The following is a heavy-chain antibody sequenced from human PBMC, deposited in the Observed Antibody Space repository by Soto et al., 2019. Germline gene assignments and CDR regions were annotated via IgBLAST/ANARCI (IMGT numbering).Heavy chain of an antibody. D-gene: IGHD6-13*01. Sequence: GESLKISCKGSGYSFTSYWISWVRQMPGKGLEWMGRIDPSDSYTNYSPSFQGHVTISADKSISTAYLQWSSLKASDTAMYYCASVEIPGIAAAGTPPDYYYYGMDVWGQGTTVTVSS. CDR1: GYSFTSYW. CDR3: ASVEIPGIAAAGTPPDYYYYGMDV. V-gene: IGHV5-10-1*01. J-gene: IGHJ6*02. CDR2: IDPSDSYT.